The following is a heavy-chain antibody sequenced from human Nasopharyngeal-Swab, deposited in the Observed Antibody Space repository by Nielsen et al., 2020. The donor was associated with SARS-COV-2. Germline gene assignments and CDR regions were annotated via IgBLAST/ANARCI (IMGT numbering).Heavy chain of an antibody. Sequence: RWAPGKGLDGIGEIKHSGSTNYNPAHKSRGTISVDTSKNQFSLKLSSVTAADTAVYYCARGRGSSPSRVYYYYMDVWGKGTTVTVSS. D-gene: IGHD6-6*01. J-gene: IGHJ6*03. V-gene: IGHV4-34*01. CDR2: IKHSGST. CDR3: ARGRGSSPSRVYYYYMDV.